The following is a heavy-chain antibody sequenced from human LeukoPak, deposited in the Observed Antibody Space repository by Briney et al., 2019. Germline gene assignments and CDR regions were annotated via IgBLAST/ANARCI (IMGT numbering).Heavy chain of an antibody. V-gene: IGHV3-9*01. J-gene: IGHJ6*02. D-gene: IGHD3-10*01. CDR1: GFTFSDYY. Sequence: GGSLRLSCAASGFTFSDYYMSWIRQAPGKGLEWVSGISWNSGSIGYADSVKGRFTISRDNAKNSLYLQMNSLRAEDTALYYCAKDKGSGSYYNYYYYGIDVWGQGTTVTVSS. CDR3: AKDKGSGSYYNYYYYGIDV. CDR2: ISWNSGSI.